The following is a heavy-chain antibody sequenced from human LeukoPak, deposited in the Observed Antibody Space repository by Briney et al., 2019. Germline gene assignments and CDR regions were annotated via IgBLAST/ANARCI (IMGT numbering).Heavy chain of an antibody. CDR2: ISGSGGST. D-gene: IGHD2-15*01. V-gene: IGHV3-23*01. Sequence: PGGSLRLSCAASGFTFSSYAMSWVRQAPGRGLEWVSAISGSGGSTYYADSVKGRFTISRDNSKNTLYLQMNSLRAEDTAVYYCAKCSGGNNNQNYWGQGTLVTVSS. CDR3: AKCSGGNNNQNY. J-gene: IGHJ4*02. CDR1: GFTFSSYA.